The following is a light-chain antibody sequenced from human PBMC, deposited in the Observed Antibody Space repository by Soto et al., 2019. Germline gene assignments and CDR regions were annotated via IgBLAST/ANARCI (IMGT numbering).Light chain of an antibody. CDR1: SSDVGDYDY. CDR2: DVS. CDR3: SSYSSSGTLYV. V-gene: IGLV2-14*03. Sequence: QSALTQPASASGSPGQSITISCTGSSSDVGDYDYVAWYQQHPDKAPKLMIFDVSSRPSGVSNRFSGSKSGSTASLTISGLQAEDEADYFCSSYSSSGTLYVFGTGTKLTVL. J-gene: IGLJ1*01.